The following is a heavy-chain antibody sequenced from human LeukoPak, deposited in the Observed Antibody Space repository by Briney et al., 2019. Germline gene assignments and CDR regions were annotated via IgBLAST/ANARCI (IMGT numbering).Heavy chain of an antibody. V-gene: IGHV1-2*02. CDR2: IIPNGGGT. J-gene: IGHJ4*02. D-gene: IGHD6-6*01. CDR3: ARDVSIAGFRDRRLDY. Sequence: ASVKVSCKASGYSFIDHYIHWVRQAPGQGLEWMGWIIPNGGGTNYAQKFQGRVIMTRDTSLSTAYMDLSSLRSDDTAVYYCARDVSIAGFRDRRLDYWGQGTLVTVSS. CDR1: GYSFIDHY.